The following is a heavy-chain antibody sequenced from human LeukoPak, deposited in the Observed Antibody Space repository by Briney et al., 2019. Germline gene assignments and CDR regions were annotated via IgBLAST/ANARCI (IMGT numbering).Heavy chain of an antibody. V-gene: IGHV4-39*07. D-gene: IGHD3-16*01. CDR2: IYYSGST. CDR3: ARFPLITFGGPTREDAFDI. Sequence: PSETLSLTCTVSGGSISSSSYYWGWIRQPPGKGLEWIGSIYYSGSTYYNPSLKSRVTISVDTSKNQFSLKLSSVTAADTAVYYCARFPLITFGGPTREDAFDIWGQGTMVTVSS. J-gene: IGHJ3*02. CDR1: GGSISSSSYY.